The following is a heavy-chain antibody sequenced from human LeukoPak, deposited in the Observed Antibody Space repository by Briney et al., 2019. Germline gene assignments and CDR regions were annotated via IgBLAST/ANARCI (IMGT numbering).Heavy chain of an antibody. D-gene: IGHD5-18*01. Sequence: SETLSLTCTVSNGSMISYYWSWLRQPPGKGLERMGYIYYGGSTNYNPSLKSRVTILVDTSKNQFSLKLSSVTAADTAVYYCAREGAGSYGFRYIDVWGKGTTVTVSS. CDR2: IYYGGST. V-gene: IGHV4-59*01. CDR1: NGSMISYY. J-gene: IGHJ6*03. CDR3: AREGAGSYGFRYIDV.